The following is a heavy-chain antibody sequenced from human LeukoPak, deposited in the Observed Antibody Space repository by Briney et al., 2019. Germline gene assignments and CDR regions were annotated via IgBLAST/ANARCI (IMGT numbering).Heavy chain of an antibody. J-gene: IGHJ5*02. CDR3: AKGEYQLHNWFDP. V-gene: IGHV3-23*01. CDR2: ISGSGGST. CDR1: GFTFSSYA. D-gene: IGHD2-2*01. Sequence: GGSLRLSCAASGFTFSSYAMHWVRQAPGKGLEWVSAISGSGGSTYYADPVKGRFTISRDNSKNTLYLQMNSLRAEDTAVYYCAKGEYQLHNWFDPWGQGTLVTVSS.